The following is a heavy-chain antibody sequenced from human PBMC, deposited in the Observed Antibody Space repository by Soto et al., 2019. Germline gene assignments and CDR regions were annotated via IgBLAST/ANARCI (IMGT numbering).Heavy chain of an antibody. V-gene: IGHV4-34*01. CDR3: ARGRRFGITMVRGHAFDI. Sequence: PSETLSLTCAVYGGSFSGYYWSWIRQPPGKGLEWIGEINHSGSTNYNPSLKSRVTISVDTSKNQFSLKLSSVTAADTAVYYCARGRRFGITMVRGHAFDIWGQGTMVTVSS. CDR2: INHSGST. J-gene: IGHJ3*02. D-gene: IGHD3-10*01. CDR1: GGSFSGYY.